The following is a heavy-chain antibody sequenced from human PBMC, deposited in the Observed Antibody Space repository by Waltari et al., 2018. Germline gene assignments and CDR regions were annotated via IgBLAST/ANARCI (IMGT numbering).Heavy chain of an antibody. CDR3: ARLYGSGSIDAFDI. CDR1: GCSISSSRYS. D-gene: IGHD3-10*01. CDR2: IDYSGRP. J-gene: IGHJ3*02. Sequence: QLQLQESGPGLVTPSETLSLTCPVSGCSISSSRYSSGWIRRPPGKGLEWIGIIDYSGRPYYNPSLNSRVTISVDTSKNQCSLKLSSVTAADTAVYYCARLYGSGSIDAFDIWGQGTMVTVSS. V-gene: IGHV4-39*01.